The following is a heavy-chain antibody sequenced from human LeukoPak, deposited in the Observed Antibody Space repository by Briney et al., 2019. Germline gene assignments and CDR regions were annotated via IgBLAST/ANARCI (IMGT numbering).Heavy chain of an antibody. J-gene: IGHJ5*02. D-gene: IGHD6-13*01. Sequence: ASVKVSCKASGYPFTGYYMHWVRQAPGQGLEWMGWINPDSGGTNYAQKFQGRVTMTRDTSISTAYMELSRLRSEDTAVYYCARDRTALRIAAAGTAGFDPWGQGTLVTVSS. V-gene: IGHV1-2*02. CDR3: ARDRTALRIAAAGTAGFDP. CDR1: GYPFTGYY. CDR2: INPDSGGT.